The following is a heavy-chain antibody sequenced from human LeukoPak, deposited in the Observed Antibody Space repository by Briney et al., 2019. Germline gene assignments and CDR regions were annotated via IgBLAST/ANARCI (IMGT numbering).Heavy chain of an antibody. CDR3: ARDTAAAGTGFDY. Sequence: SETLSLTCTVSGASISGYYWSWIRQPPGKGLEWIGYIYHSRSTSYNPSLKSRVTMSVDTSKNQFSLKLSSVTAADTAVYYCARDTAAAGTGFDYWGQGTLVTVSS. CDR2: IYHSRST. CDR1: GASISGYY. J-gene: IGHJ4*02. V-gene: IGHV4-59*12. D-gene: IGHD6-13*01.